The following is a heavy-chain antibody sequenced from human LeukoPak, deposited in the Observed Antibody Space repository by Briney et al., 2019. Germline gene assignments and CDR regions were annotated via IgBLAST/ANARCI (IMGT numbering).Heavy chain of an antibody. Sequence: GGSLRLSCAASGFTFSSYSMNWVRQAPGKGLEWVSYISSSSSTIYYADSVKGRFTISRDNTKNSLYLQMNTLRSEDTAMYFCARETWGGSGSQPLDYWGQGTPVTVSS. J-gene: IGHJ4*02. CDR1: GFTFSSYS. D-gene: IGHD3-10*01. CDR3: ARETWGGSGSQPLDY. CDR2: ISSSSSTI. V-gene: IGHV3-48*04.